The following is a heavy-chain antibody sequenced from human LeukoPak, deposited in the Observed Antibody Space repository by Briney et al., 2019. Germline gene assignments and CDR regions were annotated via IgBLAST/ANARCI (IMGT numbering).Heavy chain of an antibody. J-gene: IGHJ4*02. V-gene: IGHV3-21*01. Sequence: PGGALRLSCAAPGFLFRGFRMKWVRQGPGEGLGWVSSISESSSHISYADSVKGRFTISRDNAKKSLYVQLDSLRVDDTAVYYCARGVVPAAFDYWGQGTLVTVSS. D-gene: IGHD2-2*01. CDR1: GFLFRGFR. CDR2: ISESSSHI. CDR3: ARGVVPAAFDY.